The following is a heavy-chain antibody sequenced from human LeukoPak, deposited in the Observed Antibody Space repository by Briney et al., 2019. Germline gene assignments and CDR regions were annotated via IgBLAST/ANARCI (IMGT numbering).Heavy chain of an antibody. CDR3: ARGRDEYKGGNY. J-gene: IGHJ4*02. V-gene: IGHV4-4*02. CDR2: IYHSGST. CDR1: GGSISSSNW. Sequence: SGTLSLTCAVSGGSISSSNWWSWVRQPPGKGLEWIGEIYHSGSTNYNPSLKSRVTISVDKSKNQFSLRLRSVTAADTAIYYCARGRDEYKGGNYWGQGTLVTVSS. D-gene: IGHD5-24*01.